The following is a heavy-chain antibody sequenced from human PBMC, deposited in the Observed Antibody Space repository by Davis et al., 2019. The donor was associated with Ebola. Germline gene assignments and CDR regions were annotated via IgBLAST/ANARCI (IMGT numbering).Heavy chain of an antibody. D-gene: IGHD3-22*01. V-gene: IGHV3-74*01. CDR2: INSDGSST. Sequence: HTGGSLRLSCAASGFTFDDYAMHWVRQAPGKGLVWVSRINSDGSSTSYADSVKGRFTISRDNAKNTLYLQMNSLRAEDTAVYYCARGPTEYYDSSGSPGQDYFDYWGQGTLVTVSS. J-gene: IGHJ4*02. CDR1: GFTFDDYA. CDR3: ARGPTEYYDSSGSPGQDYFDY.